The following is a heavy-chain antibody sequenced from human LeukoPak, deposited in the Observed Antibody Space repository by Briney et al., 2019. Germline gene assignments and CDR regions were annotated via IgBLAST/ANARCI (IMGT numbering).Heavy chain of an antibody. J-gene: IGHJ5*02. CDR2: ISGFAGSI. CDR3: AKEGGLQSLPYTWFDP. V-gene: IGHV3-23*01. Sequence: GGSLRLSCAASGFTFSSFAMSWVRQAPEKGLEWVSSISGFAGSIYYADSVRGRFTISRDNSKNTLYLLMTSLRAEDTALYYCAKEGGLQSLPYTWFDPWGQGTLVTVST. CDR1: GFTFSSFA. D-gene: IGHD5-24*01.